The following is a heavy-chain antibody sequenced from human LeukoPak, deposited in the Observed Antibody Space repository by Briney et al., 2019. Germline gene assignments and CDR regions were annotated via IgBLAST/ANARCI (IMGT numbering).Heavy chain of an antibody. J-gene: IGHJ6*03. Sequence: GGSLRLSCAASGFTFDDYAMHWVRQAPGKGLEWVSLISWDGGSTYYADSVKGRFTISRDNSKNSLYLQMNSLRAEDTALYYCAKDISMDGSYYMDVWGKGTTVTVSS. CDR3: AKDISMDGSYYMDV. CDR1: GFTFDDYA. V-gene: IGHV3-43D*03. D-gene: IGHD3/OR15-3a*01. CDR2: ISWDGGST.